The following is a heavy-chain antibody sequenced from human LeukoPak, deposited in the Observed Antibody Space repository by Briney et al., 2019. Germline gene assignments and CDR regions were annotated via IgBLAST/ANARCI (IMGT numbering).Heavy chain of an antibody. Sequence: PGGSLRLSCAASGFTFSSYAMSWVRQAPGKGLEWVSAISGSGTTIYYADSVKGRFTISRDNSKNTLYLQINSLRAEDTAVYYCAKDSGGTYFYYYYYMDVWGKGTTVTVSS. D-gene: IGHD1-26*01. V-gene: IGHV3-23*01. CDR3: AKDSGGTYFYYYYYMDV. CDR1: GFTFSSYA. J-gene: IGHJ6*03. CDR2: ISGSGTTI.